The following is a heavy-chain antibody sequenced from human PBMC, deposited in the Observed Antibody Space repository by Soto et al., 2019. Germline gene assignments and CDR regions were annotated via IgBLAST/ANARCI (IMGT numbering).Heavy chain of an antibody. CDR2: IYDSGST. CDR3: ARHFSVDYFDY. J-gene: IGHJ4*02. Sequence: SETLSLTCTVSGGSISNYYWSWVRQPPGKGLEWIGYIYDSGSTNYNPSLKSRVTISVDTSKNQFSLRLTSVTAADTAVYYCARHFSVDYFDYWGQGALVTVSS. V-gene: IGHV4-59*01. CDR1: GGSISNYY.